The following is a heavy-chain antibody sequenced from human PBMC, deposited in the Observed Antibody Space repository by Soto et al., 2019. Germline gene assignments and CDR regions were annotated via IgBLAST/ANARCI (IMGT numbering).Heavy chain of an antibody. D-gene: IGHD3-10*01. CDR2: ISYDGSDK. CDR1: GFTFSSYG. V-gene: IGHV3-30*18. J-gene: IGHJ4*02. CDR3: AKDSLRDIWFGEFRADY. Sequence: QVQLVESGGGVVQPGRSLRLSCAASGFTFSSYGMHWVRQAPGKGLEWVAVISYDGSDKYYADSVKGRFTISRDNSRNTLYRQMHYLGAEDTAVYYCAKDSLRDIWFGEFRADYWGQGTLVTVSS.